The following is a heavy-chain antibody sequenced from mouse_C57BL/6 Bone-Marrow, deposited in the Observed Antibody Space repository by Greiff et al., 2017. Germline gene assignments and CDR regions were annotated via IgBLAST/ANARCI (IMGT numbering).Heavy chain of an antibody. CDR1: GYTFTSYW. V-gene: IGHV1-59*01. Sequence: QVQLQQPGAELVRPGTSVKLSCKASGYTFTSYWMHWVKQRPGQGLEWIGVIDPSDSYTNYNQKFKGKATLTVDTSSSKAYMRLSILTSEDSAVYYCARPSFENWGQGTLVTVSA. J-gene: IGHJ3*01. CDR3: ARPSFEN. CDR2: IDPSDSYT.